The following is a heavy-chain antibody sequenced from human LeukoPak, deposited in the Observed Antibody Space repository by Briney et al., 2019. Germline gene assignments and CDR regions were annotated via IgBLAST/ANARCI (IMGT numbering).Heavy chain of an antibody. J-gene: IGHJ4*02. D-gene: IGHD3-3*01. CDR2: ISANNGYT. Sequence: ASVKVSCRASGYTFTSYGISWVRQAPGQGLEWMGWISANNGYTKYTQKLQGRVSMTTDTSTRTAYTELRSLRSDDTAVYYCARDRPGFGTIESPEYWGQGTLVTVSS. V-gene: IGHV1-18*01. CDR3: ARDRPGFGTIESPEY. CDR1: GYTFTSYG.